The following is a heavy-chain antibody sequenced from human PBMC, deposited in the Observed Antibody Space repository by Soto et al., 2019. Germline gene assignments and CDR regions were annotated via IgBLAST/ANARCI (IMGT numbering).Heavy chain of an antibody. Sequence: GEALKISCKGSGYSFTSYWIGWVRQMPGKGLEWMGIIYPGDSDTRYSPSFQGQVTISADKSISTAYLQWSSLKASDTAMYYCARRGVVVAPTGYYYYYMDVWGKGTTVTVSS. J-gene: IGHJ6*03. CDR3: ARRGVVVAPTGYYYYYMDV. V-gene: IGHV5-51*01. CDR1: GYSFTSYW. D-gene: IGHD2-15*01. CDR2: IYPGDSDT.